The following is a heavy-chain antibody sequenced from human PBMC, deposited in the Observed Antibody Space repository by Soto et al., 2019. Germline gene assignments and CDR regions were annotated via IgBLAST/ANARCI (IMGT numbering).Heavy chain of an antibody. Sequence: TLSPTCTVSGCSISTTIYYWALIRQPPGKGLEWIGNIYYSGGTYYNPSLKSRVTISVDTSKNQFSLNLISVTAADTAVYYCARLYSTSPTFDYWGQGTLVTVSS. J-gene: IGHJ4*02. CDR3: ARLYSTSPTFDY. CDR1: GCSISTTIYY. D-gene: IGHD6-6*01. CDR2: IYYSGGT. V-gene: IGHV4-39*01.